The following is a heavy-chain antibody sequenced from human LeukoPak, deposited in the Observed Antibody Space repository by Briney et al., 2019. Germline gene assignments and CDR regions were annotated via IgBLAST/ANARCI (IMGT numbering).Heavy chain of an antibody. CDR3: ARERKSGWLERTYNFDY. CDR2: INSDGSST. Sequence: PGGSLRLSCAASGCTFSSYWKHWVRQAPGKGLVWVSHINSDGSSTSYADSVKGRFTISRDTAKNTLYLQMNSLRAEDTAVYYCARERKSGWLERTYNFDYWGQGTLVTVSS. CDR1: GCTFSSYW. J-gene: IGHJ4*02. V-gene: IGHV3-74*01. D-gene: IGHD1-1*01.